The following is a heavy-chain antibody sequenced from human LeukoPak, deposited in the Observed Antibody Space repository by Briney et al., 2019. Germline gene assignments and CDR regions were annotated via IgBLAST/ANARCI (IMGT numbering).Heavy chain of an antibody. CDR3: AKDRFFHDSSGFVYFQH. Sequence: GRSLRLSCAASGFTFSSYGMHWVRQAPGKGLEWMAVISYDGSNKYYADSVKGRFTISRDNSKNTLYLQMNSLRAEDTAVYYCAKDRFFHDSSGFVYFQHWGQGTLVTVSS. CDR1: GFTFSSYG. V-gene: IGHV3-30*18. J-gene: IGHJ1*01. CDR2: ISYDGSNK. D-gene: IGHD3-22*01.